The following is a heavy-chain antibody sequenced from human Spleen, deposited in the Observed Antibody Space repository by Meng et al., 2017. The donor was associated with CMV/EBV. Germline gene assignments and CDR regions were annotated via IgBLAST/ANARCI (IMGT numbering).Heavy chain of an antibody. D-gene: IGHD3-3*01. CDR2: INPNSGGT. CDR3: ARVVKDFWGDYYTAFDY. V-gene: IGHV1-2*02. CDR1: GYTFTGYY. J-gene: IGHJ4*02. Sequence: ASVKVSCKASGYTFTGYYMYWVRQAPGQGLEWMGWINPNSGGTGYAQKFLGRVTMTRATSISTAYMELNSLKSEDTAVYYCARVVKDFWGDYYTAFDYWGQGTLVTVSS.